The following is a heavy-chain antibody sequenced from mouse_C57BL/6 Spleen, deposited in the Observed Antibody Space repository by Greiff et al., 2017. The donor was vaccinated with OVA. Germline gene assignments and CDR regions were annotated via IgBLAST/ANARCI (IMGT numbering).Heavy chain of an antibody. CDR2: IDPSDSYP. CDR1: GYTFTSYW. CDR3: ARWGPDFDV. J-gene: IGHJ1*03. Sequence: VQLQQPGAELVMPGASVKLSCKASGYTFTSYWMHWVKQRPGQGLEWIGEIDPSDSYPNYNQKFKGKSTLTVDKSSSTAYMQLSSLTSEDSAVYYCARWGPDFDVWGTGTTVTVSS. V-gene: IGHV1-69*01.